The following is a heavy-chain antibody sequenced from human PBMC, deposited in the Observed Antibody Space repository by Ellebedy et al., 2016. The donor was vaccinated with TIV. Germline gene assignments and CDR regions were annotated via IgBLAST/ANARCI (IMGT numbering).Heavy chain of an antibody. Sequence: MPSETLSLTCTVSGGSISDYYWSWIRQPPGKGLEWIGSVFYSGSSYYHPSLKSRVTVSVDTSKNQFSLNLSSVTAADTAVYYCARDPALPRGRFDTWGQGTLVTVSS. J-gene: IGHJ5*02. CDR3: ARDPALPRGRFDT. CDR1: GGSISDYY. CDR2: VFYSGSS. V-gene: IGHV4-39*07.